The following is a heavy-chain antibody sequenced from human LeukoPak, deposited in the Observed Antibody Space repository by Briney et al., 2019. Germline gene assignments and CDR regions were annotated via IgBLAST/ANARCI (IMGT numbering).Heavy chain of an antibody. Sequence: GGSLRLSCAASGFTFSSYWMSWVRQAPGKGLEWVANIKQDGSEKYYVDSVKGRFTISRDNAKNSLYLQMNSLRAEDTAVYYCARQVWIFGVAIIDYWGQGTLVTVSS. CDR3: ARQVWIFGVAIIDY. J-gene: IGHJ4*02. CDR2: IKQDGSEK. V-gene: IGHV3-7*01. D-gene: IGHD3-3*01. CDR1: GFTFSSYW.